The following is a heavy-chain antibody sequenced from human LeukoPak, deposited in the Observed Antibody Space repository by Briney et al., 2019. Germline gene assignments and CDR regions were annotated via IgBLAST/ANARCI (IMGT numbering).Heavy chain of an antibody. CDR1: GFTFSNYAM. J-gene: IGHJ4*02. V-gene: IGHV4-4*02. Sequence: MPGGSLRLSCAASGFTFSNYAMSWVRQPPGKGLEWIGEIHHEGSTKYSPSLKSRVTISVDKSKNQFSLKLNSMTAADTAVYYCTAQGGWYIDYWGQGTLVTVSS. CDR3: TAQGGWYIDY. D-gene: IGHD6-19*01. CDR2: IHHEGST.